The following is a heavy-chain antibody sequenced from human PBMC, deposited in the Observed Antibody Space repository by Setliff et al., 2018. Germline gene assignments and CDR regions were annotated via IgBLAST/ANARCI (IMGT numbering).Heavy chain of an antibody. CDR2: ISTSRST. Sequence: KTSETLSLTCTVSGGSISNNYWSWIWQPPGKGMDWIGYISTSRSTNYNPSLTSRVPISVDTSKNQFPLKLSSVSAADTAVYYCARARSGDSSDSTCYLDYWGQGTLVTVSS. CDR1: GGSISNNY. V-gene: IGHV4-4*08. J-gene: IGHJ4*02. CDR3: ARARSGDSSDSTCYLDY. D-gene: IGHD3-22*01.